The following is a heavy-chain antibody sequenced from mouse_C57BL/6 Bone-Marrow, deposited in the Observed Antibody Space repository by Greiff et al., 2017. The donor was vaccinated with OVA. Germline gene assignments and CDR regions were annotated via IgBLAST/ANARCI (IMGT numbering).Heavy chain of an antibody. D-gene: IGHD1-1*01. V-gene: IGHV5-9*01. Sequence: EVMLVESGGGLVKPGGSLKLSCAASGFTFSSYTMSWVRQTPEKRLEWVATISGGGGNTYYPDSVKGRFTISRDNAKNTLYLQMSSLRTEDSALYYCARPRCGSSLAWFAYWGKGTLVTVSA. CDR3: ARPRCGSSLAWFAY. CDR1: GFTFSSYT. CDR2: ISGGGGNT. J-gene: IGHJ3*01.